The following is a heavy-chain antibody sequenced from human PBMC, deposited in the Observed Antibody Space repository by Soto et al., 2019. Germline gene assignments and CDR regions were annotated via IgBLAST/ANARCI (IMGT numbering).Heavy chain of an antibody. CDR2: ISSRSDI. CDR3: AREYTAWPLAYGLDV. J-gene: IGHJ6*02. Sequence: GGSLRLSCTASGFTFRSYAMHCVRQAPGKGLEWVSSISSRSDIYYADSVKGRFTISRDNAKNSVSLQMNSLRAEDTAVYYCAREYTAWPLAYGLDVWGQGTTVTVSS. CDR1: GFTFRSYA. V-gene: IGHV3-21*01. D-gene: IGHD2-2*02.